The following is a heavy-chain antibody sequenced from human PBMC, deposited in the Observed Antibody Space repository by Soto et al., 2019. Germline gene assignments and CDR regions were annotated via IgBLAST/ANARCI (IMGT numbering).Heavy chain of an antibody. CDR1: GFAFSNYG. CDR3: AKGMVVNHFDS. D-gene: IGHD2-21*01. J-gene: IGHJ4*02. V-gene: IGHV3-30*18. CDR2: VSSDGGIK. Sequence: QVQLVESGGGVVQPGRSLRLSCAASGFAFSNYGMSWVRQAPGKGLEWVAVVSSDGGIKHYADSVRGRFTISRDNSKNTIYLQMNSLRAEDTDVYYCAKGMVVNHFDSWGQGTLVTVSS.